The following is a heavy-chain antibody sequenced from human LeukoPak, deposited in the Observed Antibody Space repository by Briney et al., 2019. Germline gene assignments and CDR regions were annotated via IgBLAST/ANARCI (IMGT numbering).Heavy chain of an antibody. J-gene: IGHJ4*02. Sequence: SVKVSCKASGGTFSSYAISWVRQAPGQGFEWMGGIIPIFGTANYAQKFQGRVTITTDESMSTAYMELSSLRSEDTAVYYCASATYYYDSSGYYYMDYWGQGTLVTVSS. CDR2: IIPIFGTA. CDR1: GGTFSSYA. D-gene: IGHD3-22*01. CDR3: ASATYYYDSSGYYYMDY. V-gene: IGHV1-69*05.